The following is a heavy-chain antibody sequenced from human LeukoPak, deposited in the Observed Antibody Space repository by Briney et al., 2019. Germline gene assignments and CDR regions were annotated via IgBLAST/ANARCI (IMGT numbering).Heavy chain of an antibody. CDR3: ARDRRGYSGTYDY. D-gene: IGHD5-18*01. J-gene: IGHJ4*02. CDR1: GGSISNYF. V-gene: IGHV4-59*01. Sequence: SETLSLTCTVSGGSISNYFWSWIRQPPGKGLEWIGYIYYSRNTNYNPSLKSRVTISVDTSKNQFSLKVTSATAADTAVYYCARDRRGYSGTYDYWGQGTLVTVSS. CDR2: IYYSRNT.